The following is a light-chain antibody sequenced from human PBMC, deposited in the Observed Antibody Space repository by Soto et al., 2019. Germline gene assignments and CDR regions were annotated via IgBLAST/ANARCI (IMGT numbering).Light chain of an antibody. Sequence: DLQMTQSPSSLSASVGDRVTITCRASQSISSYLNWYQQKPGKAPKLLIYAASSLQSGVPPRFSGSGSGTDFTLTISSLQPEDFATYYCQQSYSTPPNTFGQGTRLEIK. J-gene: IGKJ5*01. CDR3: QQSYSTPPNT. CDR1: QSISSY. CDR2: AAS. V-gene: IGKV1-39*01.